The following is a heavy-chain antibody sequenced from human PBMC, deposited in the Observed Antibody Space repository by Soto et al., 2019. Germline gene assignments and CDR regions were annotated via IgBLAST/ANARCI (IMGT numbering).Heavy chain of an antibody. CDR1: GYTFSDFD. CDR2: MNAKSGDT. Sequence: QAHLEQSGAEVKRPGASVKVSCKASGYTFSDFDINWLRQASGQGPEWMGWMNAKSGDTFFAQRFQGKFNRTWATALGTAYREVGSLTSDDTAMYYGARGNPFNYAGFDVWGQGTTVAVSS. V-gene: IGHV1-8*01. D-gene: IGHD3-16*01. CDR3: ARGNPFNYAGFDV. J-gene: IGHJ6*02.